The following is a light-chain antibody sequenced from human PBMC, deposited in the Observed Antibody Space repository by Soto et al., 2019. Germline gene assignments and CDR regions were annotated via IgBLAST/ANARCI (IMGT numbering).Light chain of an antibody. CDR1: QTVSSN. V-gene: IGKV3-20*01. CDR2: GAS. Sequence: EIVLTKSPATMSVSPGERATLSCRASQTVSSNLAWYQQKPGQAPRLLVYGASSRATGIPDRFSGFGSGTDFTLTISRLEPEDFAVYFCQQYGSSPITFGQGTRLEIK. J-gene: IGKJ5*01. CDR3: QQYGSSPIT.